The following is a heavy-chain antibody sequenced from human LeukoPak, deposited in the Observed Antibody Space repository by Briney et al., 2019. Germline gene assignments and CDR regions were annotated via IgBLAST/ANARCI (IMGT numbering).Heavy chain of an antibody. V-gene: IGHV3-74*01. J-gene: IGHJ6*02. CDR3: ARDNYYRVDV. CDR1: AFDFSTTW. Sequence: GGSLRLSCAFSAFDFSTTWFHWVREAPGEGLMWVACINSGATGINYADSVKGRFTVSRDNANKKVYLQMKTLRDEDTAVYYCARDNYYRVDVWGQGTTVTVSS. CDR2: INSGATGI.